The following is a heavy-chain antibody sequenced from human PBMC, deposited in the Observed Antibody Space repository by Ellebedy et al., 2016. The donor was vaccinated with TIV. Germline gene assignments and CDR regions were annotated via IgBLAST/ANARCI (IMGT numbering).Heavy chain of an antibody. J-gene: IGHJ4*02. V-gene: IGHV3-23*01. CDR1: GFTFSSDA. CDR3: AKHAGSGYGRDYFDY. D-gene: IGHD6-25*01. Sequence: GESLKISCEASGFTFSSDAMTWVRQAPGKGLEWVSLISGGVGTTYYADSAKGRFTISRDNSKNTLFLQMNSLRAEDTAVYYCAKHAGSGYGRDYFDYWGQGILVTVSS. CDR2: ISGGVGTT.